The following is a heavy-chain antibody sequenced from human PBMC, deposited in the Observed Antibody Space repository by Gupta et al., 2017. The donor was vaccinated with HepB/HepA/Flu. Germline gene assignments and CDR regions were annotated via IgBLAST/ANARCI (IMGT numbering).Heavy chain of an antibody. J-gene: IGHJ5*02. Sequence: QVQLQQSGPGLVKHSQTLSLTCAISGDSVSSNSAAWNWIRQSPSRGLEWLGRTYYRSKWYNDYAVSVKSRITINPDTSKNQFSLQLNSVTPEDTAVYYCARAGGTLGPGPRDWFDPWGQGTLVTVSS. CDR2: TYYRSKWYN. CDR3: ARAGGTLGPGPRDWFDP. D-gene: IGHD3-16*01. V-gene: IGHV6-1*01. CDR1: GDSVSSNSAA.